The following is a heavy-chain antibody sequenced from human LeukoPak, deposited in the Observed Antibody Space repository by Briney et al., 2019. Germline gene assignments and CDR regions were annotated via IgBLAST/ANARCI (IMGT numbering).Heavy chain of an antibody. D-gene: IGHD1-1*01. CDR3: ARSPLGGNWNDPAYYYYYYMDV. CDR1: GYTFSRYG. J-gene: IGHJ6*03. V-gene: IGHV1-18*03. Sequence: GASVKVSCKASGYTFSRYGISWVRQAPGQGLEWMGWISGYNGHTKYAQKVQGRVTITRDTSASTAYMELSSLRSEDMAVYYCARSPLGGNWNDPAYYYYYYMDVWGKGTTVTVSS. CDR2: ISGYNGHT.